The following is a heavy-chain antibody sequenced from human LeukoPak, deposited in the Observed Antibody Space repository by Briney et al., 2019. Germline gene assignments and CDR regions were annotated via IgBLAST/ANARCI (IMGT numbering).Heavy chain of an antibody. CDR3: ARGIVGARLDY. CDR1: GGSISSYY. CDR2: IYYSGST. J-gene: IGHJ4*02. V-gene: IGHV4-59*08. D-gene: IGHD1-26*01. Sequence: SETLSLTCTASGGSISSYYWSWIRQPPGKGLEWIGYIYYSGSTNYNPSLKSRVTISVDTSKNQFSLKLSSVTAADTAVYYCARGIVGARLDYWGQGTLVTVSS.